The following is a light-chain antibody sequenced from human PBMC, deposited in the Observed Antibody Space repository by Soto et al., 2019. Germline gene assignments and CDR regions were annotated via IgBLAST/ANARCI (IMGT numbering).Light chain of an antibody. CDR2: NAV. Sequence: EIVLTQSPATLSVSPGERATLSCRASQNIDNKLVWYQQKPRQAPSLLLSNAVTRAPGIPARFSGSGFGTEFTLTISSLQPEDFAIYYCQQYKSWWPITFGQGTRLEI. CDR1: QNIDNK. V-gene: IGKV3-15*01. CDR3: QQYKSWWPIT. J-gene: IGKJ5*01.